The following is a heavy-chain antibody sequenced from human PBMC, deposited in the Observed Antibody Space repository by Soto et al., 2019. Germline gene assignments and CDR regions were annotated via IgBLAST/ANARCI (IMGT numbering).Heavy chain of an antibody. D-gene: IGHD5-18*01. CDR2: IIPIFGTA. V-gene: IGHV1-69*13. CDR3: ASRSYSYGSLDY. CDR1: GGTFSSYA. J-gene: IGHJ4*02. Sequence: GASVKVSCKASGGTFSSYAISWVRQAPGQGLEWIGGIIPIFGTANYAQKFQGRVTITADESTSTAYMELSSLRSEDTAVYYCASRSYSYGSLDYWGQGTLVTVSS.